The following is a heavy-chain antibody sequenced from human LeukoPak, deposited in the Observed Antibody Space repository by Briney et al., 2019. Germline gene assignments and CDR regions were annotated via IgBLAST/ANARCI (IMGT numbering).Heavy chain of an antibody. V-gene: IGHV4-61*02. D-gene: IGHD3-3*01. CDR2: IYTSGST. CDR1: GGSISSGSYY. J-gene: IGHJ4*02. Sequence: SQTLSLTCTVSGGSISSGSYYWSWIRQPAGKGLEWIGRIYTSGSTNYNPSLKSRVTISVDTSKNQFSLKLSSVTAADTAVYYCARATYYDFWSGSPIDYWGQGTLVTVSS. CDR3: ARATYYDFWSGSPIDY.